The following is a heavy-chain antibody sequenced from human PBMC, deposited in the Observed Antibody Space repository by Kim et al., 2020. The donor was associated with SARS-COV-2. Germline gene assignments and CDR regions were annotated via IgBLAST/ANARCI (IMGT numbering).Heavy chain of an antibody. CDR3: AREAGRRGGGKESADAFDS. CDR2: ISISSIYT. CDR1: GFPLSSYS. V-gene: IGHV3-21*01. Sequence: GGSLRLSCAASGFPLSSYSMNWVRQAPGKGLEWVAGISISSIYTVYADSLKGRFTISRDNAKDSLYLQMNSLRADDTAVYYCAREAGRRGGGKESADAFDSWGEGTLLIVSS. D-gene: IGHD3-10*01. J-gene: IGHJ3*02.